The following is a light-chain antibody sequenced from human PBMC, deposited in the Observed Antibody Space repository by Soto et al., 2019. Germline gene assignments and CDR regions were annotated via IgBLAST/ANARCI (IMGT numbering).Light chain of an antibody. CDR1: QSVSSSY. CDR2: GAS. J-gene: IGKJ1*01. V-gene: IGKV3-20*01. Sequence: EIVWTQSPGTLSLSPGERATLSCRASQSVSSSYLAWYQQKPGQATRLLIYGASSMATGIPDRFSGSGSGTDFTLTISRVEPEDFAMYYWQQYGSSPRTYGQGTMAEIK. CDR3: QQYGSSPRT.